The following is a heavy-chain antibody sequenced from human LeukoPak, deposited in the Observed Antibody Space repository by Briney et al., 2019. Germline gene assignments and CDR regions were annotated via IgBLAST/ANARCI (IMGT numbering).Heavy chain of an antibody. J-gene: IGHJ5*02. CDR1: GFTFSSYG. V-gene: IGHV3-30*02. CDR3: AKDRNGRNGWFDP. D-gene: IGHD1-1*01. Sequence: GGSLRLSCAASGFTFSSYGMHWVRQAPGKGLEWVAFIRYDGSNKYYADSVKGRFTISRDNSKNTLYLQMNSLRAEDTDVYYCAKDRNGRNGWFDPWGQGTLVTVSS. CDR2: IRYDGSNK.